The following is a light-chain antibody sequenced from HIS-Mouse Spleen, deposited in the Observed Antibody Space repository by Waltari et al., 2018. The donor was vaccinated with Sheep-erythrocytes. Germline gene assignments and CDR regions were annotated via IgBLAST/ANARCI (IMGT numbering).Light chain of an antibody. J-gene: IGKJ4*01. CDR1: QCVLYSSNNKNY. V-gene: IGKV4-1*01. CDR2: WAS. CDR3: KQLNSTPLT. Sequence: DIVMTQSPDSLAVSLGERATINCKSSQCVLYSSNNKNYLAWYQQKPGQPHKLLIYWASTRETGVPARFGGSGSGTDFNLTISSLQAEDLAVYYCKQLNSTPLTFGGGTKVEIK.